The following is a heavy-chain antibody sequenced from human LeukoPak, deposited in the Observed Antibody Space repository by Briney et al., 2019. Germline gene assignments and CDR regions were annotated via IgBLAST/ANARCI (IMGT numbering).Heavy chain of an antibody. CDR2: MNPNSGNT. CDR1: GYTFTSYD. CDR3: ARGVRSSSWYGWSERGSYYYYVDV. D-gene: IGHD6-13*01. Sequence: ASVKVSCKASGYTFTSYDINWVRQATGQGLEWMGWMNPNSGNTGYAQKFQGRVTITRNTSISTAYMELSSLRSEDTAVYYCARGVRSSSWYGWSERGSYYYYVDVWGKGTTVTVSS. V-gene: IGHV1-8*03. J-gene: IGHJ6*03.